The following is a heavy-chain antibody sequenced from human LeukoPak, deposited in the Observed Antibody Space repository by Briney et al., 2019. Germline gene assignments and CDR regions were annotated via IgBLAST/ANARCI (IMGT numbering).Heavy chain of an antibody. CDR3: AREGPGFDY. D-gene: IGHD2-8*02. J-gene: IGHJ4*02. CDR1: GYTFGSYG. CDR2: ISGYSGDT. V-gene: IGHV1-18*01. Sequence: ASVKVSCKASGYTFGSYGIAWVRQAPGQGLEWMGRISGYSGDTIYSQNLQGRVIMTTETTTNTAYMELRSLRSDDTVVYYCAREGPGFDYWGQGTLVTVSS.